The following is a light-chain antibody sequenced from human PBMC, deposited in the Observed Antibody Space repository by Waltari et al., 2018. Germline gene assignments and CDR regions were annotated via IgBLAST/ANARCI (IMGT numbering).Light chain of an antibody. Sequence: SYVLTQPPSVSVAPGQTATITCGGDNIETKHVHWYQQKTGQAPLWVVYDDYVRPSGIPDRFSGTTSGNTATLTISRVEAGGEADYYCQVWDDSSNHWVFGGGTKLTVL. CDR3: QVWDDSSNHWV. CDR1: NIETKH. V-gene: IGLV3-21*02. CDR2: DDY. J-gene: IGLJ3*02.